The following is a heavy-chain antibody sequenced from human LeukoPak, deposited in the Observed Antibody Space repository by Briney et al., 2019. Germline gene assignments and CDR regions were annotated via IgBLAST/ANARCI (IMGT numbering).Heavy chain of an antibody. D-gene: IGHD5-18*01. CDR3: ARVRRDTAMVNYMDV. V-gene: IGHV3-23*01. CDR2: ISDSGGNT. Sequence: SGGSLRLSCAASGFTFSSYVMTWVRQAPGKGLEWVSGISDSGGNTYYADSVKGRFTISRDNAKNSLYLQMNSLRAEDTAVYYCARVRRDTAMVNYMDVWGKGTTVTISS. J-gene: IGHJ6*03. CDR1: GFTFSSYV.